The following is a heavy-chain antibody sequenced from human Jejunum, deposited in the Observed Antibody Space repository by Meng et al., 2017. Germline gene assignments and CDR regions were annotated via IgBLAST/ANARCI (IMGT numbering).Heavy chain of an antibody. CDR3: ARDAVGTFDF. D-gene: IGHD1-26*01. Sequence: EGQRVASRAGLVQPGGSLRLSCAASGFTFTSYWMHWVRQAPGKGRECISRINHDGTSTLYADSVKGRFTVSRDNAKNTLFLQMNSLRVEDTAVYYCARDAVGTFDFWGRGTLVTVSS. CDR1: GFTFTSYW. V-gene: IGHV3-74*01. CDR2: INHDGTST. J-gene: IGHJ2*01.